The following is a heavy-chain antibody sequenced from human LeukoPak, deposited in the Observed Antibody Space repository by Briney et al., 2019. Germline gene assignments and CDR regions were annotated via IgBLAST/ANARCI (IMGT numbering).Heavy chain of an antibody. CDR3: LRDPSCSSTTRCSFDDWFDP. CDR2: VTSCWGST. CDR1: GFKFGDYD. D-gene: IGHD2/OR15-2a*01. Sequence: PGGSLRLSCAVSGFKFGDYDMNWVRQAPGKGLEWVRGVTSCWGSTGYVDSVKGRFAISRDNTKNSLFLQMDSLRTEDTALYYCLRDPSCSSTTRCSFDDWFDPWGQGALLTVAS. V-gene: IGHV3-20*04. J-gene: IGHJ5*02.